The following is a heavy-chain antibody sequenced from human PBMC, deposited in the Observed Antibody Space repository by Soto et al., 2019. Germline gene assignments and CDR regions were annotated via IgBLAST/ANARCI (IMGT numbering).Heavy chain of an antibody. CDR3: AKHNSEGTPHDAFDI. V-gene: IGHV3-30-3*02. J-gene: IGHJ3*02. D-gene: IGHD1-1*01. CDR2: ISYDGSNK. CDR1: GFTFSSYA. Sequence: PGGSLRLSCAASGFTFSSYAMHWVRQAPGKGLEWVAVISYDGSNKYYADSVKGRFTISRDNSKNTLYLQMNTVTAEDTAVYYCAKHNSEGTPHDAFDIWGQGTMVTVSS.